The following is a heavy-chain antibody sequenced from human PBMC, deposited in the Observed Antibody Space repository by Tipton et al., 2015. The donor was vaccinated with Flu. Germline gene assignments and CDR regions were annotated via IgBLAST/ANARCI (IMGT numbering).Heavy chain of an antibody. J-gene: IGHJ4*02. CDR2: IKQDGSEK. V-gene: IGHV3-7*04. CDR1: GFTFSSYW. D-gene: IGHD1-26*01. CDR3: ARGGAYYTDY. Sequence: TASGFTFSSYWMSWVRQAPGKGLEWVAIIKQDGSEKYYVDSVKGRFTISRDNAKNSLYLQMNSLRAEDTAVYYCARGGAYYTDYWGQGTLVTVSS.